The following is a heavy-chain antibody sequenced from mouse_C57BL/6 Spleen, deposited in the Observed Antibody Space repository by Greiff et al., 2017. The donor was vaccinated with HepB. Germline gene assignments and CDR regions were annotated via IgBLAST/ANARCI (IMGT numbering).Heavy chain of an antibody. D-gene: IGHD2-4*01. J-gene: IGHJ2*01. Sequence: QVQLKESGAELVKPGASVKISCKASGYTFTDYYINWVKQRPGQGLEWIGKIGPGSGSTYYNEKFKGKAKLTAVTSASTAYMELSSLTNEDSAVYYCTRDYDGLYYFDYWGQGTTLTVSS. CDR2: IGPGSGST. CDR3: TRDYDGLYYFDY. CDR1: GYTFTDYY. V-gene: IGHV1-77*01.